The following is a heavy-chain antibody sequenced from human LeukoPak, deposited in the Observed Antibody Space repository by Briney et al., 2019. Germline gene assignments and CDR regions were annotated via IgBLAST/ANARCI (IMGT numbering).Heavy chain of an antibody. Sequence: GESLKISCKGSGYSFTSYWIGWVRPMPGKGLEWVGIIFPGDSDIRYSPSFQGQVTISVDKSISTAYLQWSSLKASDTAMFYCARSYSKNWYDYWGQGTLVTVSS. CDR2: IFPGDSDI. V-gene: IGHV5-51*01. CDR3: ARSYSKNWYDY. J-gene: IGHJ5*01. CDR1: GYSFTSYW. D-gene: IGHD6-13*01.